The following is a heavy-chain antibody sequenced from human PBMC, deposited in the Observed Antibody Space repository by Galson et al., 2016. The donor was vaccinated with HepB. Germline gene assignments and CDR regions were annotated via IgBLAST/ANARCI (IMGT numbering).Heavy chain of an antibody. CDR2: IHYGGST. D-gene: IGHD5-18*01. CDR3: ARDKNERGYSYGPFDY. Sequence: TLSLTCTVSGGSISSGGYYWSWIRQHPGKGLEWIGYIHYGGSTYYNPSLESRVSISVDTSKNQFSLKLSSVTAADTAVYYCARDKNERGYSYGPFDYWGQGALVTVSS. CDR1: GGSISSGGYY. V-gene: IGHV4-31*03. J-gene: IGHJ4*02.